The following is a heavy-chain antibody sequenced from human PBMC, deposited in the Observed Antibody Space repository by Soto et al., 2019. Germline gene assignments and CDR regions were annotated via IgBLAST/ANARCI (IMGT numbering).Heavy chain of an antibody. D-gene: IGHD4-4*01. Sequence: PGGSLRLSCAASGVTFSSYGMHWVRQAPGKGLEWVAVISYDGSNKYYADSVKGRFTISRDNSKNTLYLQMNSLRAEDTAVYYCAKVDYSNYVGGSVDYWGQGTLVTVSS. V-gene: IGHV3-30*18. CDR1: GVTFSSYG. J-gene: IGHJ4*02. CDR2: ISYDGSNK. CDR3: AKVDYSNYVGGSVDY.